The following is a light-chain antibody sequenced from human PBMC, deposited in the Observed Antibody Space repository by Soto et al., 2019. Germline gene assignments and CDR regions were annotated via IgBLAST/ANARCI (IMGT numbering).Light chain of an antibody. J-gene: IGLJ2*01. CDR3: TSYTTSSTLV. CDR2: EVT. V-gene: IGLV2-14*01. CDR1: SSDVGGYNY. Sequence: QSALTQPASVSGSPGQSITISCTGTSSDVGGYNYVSWYQQHPGKAPKLMIYEVTNRPSGVSNRFSASKSGNTASLTISGLQAVDEADYYCTSYTTSSTLVFGGGTKLTVL.